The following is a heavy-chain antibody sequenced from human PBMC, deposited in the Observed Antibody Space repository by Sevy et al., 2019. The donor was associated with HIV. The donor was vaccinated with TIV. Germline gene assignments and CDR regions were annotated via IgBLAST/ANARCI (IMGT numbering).Heavy chain of an antibody. Sequence: GGSLRLSCAASGFTFSSYGMHWVRQAPGKGLEWVAVISYDGSNKYYADSVKGRFTISRDNSKNTLYLQMNSLRAEDTAVYYCAKELYGDYPYYFDYWGQGTLVTVSS. CDR3: AKELYGDYPYYFDY. J-gene: IGHJ4*02. D-gene: IGHD4-17*01. CDR2: ISYDGSNK. V-gene: IGHV3-30*18. CDR1: GFTFSSYG.